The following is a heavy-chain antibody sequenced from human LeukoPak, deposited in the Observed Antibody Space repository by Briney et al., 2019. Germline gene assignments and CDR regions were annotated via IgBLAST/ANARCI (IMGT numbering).Heavy chain of an antibody. V-gene: IGHV5-51*01. D-gene: IGHD3-22*01. Sequence: GESLKISCKGSGYSFTSYWIGWVRQMPGKGLEWMGIIYPGDSDTRYSPSFQGQVTISADKSISTAYLQWSSLKASDTAMYYCARHGGYYYDSSGLPDYWGRGTLVTVSS. CDR2: IYPGDSDT. CDR1: GYSFTSYW. CDR3: ARHGGYYYDSSGLPDY. J-gene: IGHJ4*02.